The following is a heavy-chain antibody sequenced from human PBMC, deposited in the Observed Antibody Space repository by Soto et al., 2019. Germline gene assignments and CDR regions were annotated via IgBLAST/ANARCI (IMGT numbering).Heavy chain of an antibody. CDR3: ARSVFP. J-gene: IGHJ5*02. CDR2: IYYSGFT. CDR1: GGSISRYS. V-gene: IGHV4-59*06. Sequence: SETLSLTCPVSGGSISRYSWSWIRQHPGKGLEWIGYIYYSGFTYYNPSLKSRVTISVDTSKNQFSLKLSSVTAADTAVYYCARSVFPWGQGTLVTVSS.